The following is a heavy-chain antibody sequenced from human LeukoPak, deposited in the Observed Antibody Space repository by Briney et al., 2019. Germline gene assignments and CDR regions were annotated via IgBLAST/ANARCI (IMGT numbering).Heavy chain of an antibody. D-gene: IGHD1-26*01. CDR2: IYYSGST. Sequence: IPSETLSLTCTVSGGSISSYYWSWIRQPPGKGLEWIGYIYYSGSTNYNPSLKSRVTISVDTSKNQFSLKLSSVTAADTAVYYCARVSYSDAFDIWGQGTMVTVSS. V-gene: IGHV4-59*01. CDR3: ARVSYSDAFDI. J-gene: IGHJ3*02. CDR1: GGSISSYY.